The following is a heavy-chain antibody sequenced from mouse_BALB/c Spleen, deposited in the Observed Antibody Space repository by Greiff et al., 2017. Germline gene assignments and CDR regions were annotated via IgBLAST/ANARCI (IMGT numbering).Heavy chain of an antibody. CDR1: GFSLTSYG. CDR3: ARVFLTGDYAMDY. D-gene: IGHD4-1*01. J-gene: IGHJ4*01. Sequence: VQLVESGPGLVAPSQSLSITCTVSGFSLTSYGVHWVRQPPGKGLEWLGVIWAGGSTNYNSALMSRLSISKDNSKSQVFLKMNSLQTDDTAMYYCARVFLTGDYAMDYWGQGTSVTVSS. V-gene: IGHV2-9*02. CDR2: IWAGGST.